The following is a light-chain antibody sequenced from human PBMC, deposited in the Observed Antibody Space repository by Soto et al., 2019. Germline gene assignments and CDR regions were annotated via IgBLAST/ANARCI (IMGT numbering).Light chain of an antibody. J-gene: IGKJ2*01. V-gene: IGKV3-15*01. CDR2: DAS. Sequence: EIVMTQSPATLSVSPGERATLSCRASQSVSSNLAWYQQTPGQAPRLLIYDASTGATGIPARFSGSGSGTEFTLTISSLQSEDFAVYYCQQYNYWPYTFGQGTKLEIK. CDR3: QQYNYWPYT. CDR1: QSVSSN.